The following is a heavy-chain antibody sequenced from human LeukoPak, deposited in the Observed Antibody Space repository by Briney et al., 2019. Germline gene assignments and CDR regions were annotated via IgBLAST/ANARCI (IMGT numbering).Heavy chain of an antibody. Sequence: SETLSLTCTVSGVSISSYYWSWIRQPAGKGLEWIGRIYTSGSTNYNPSLKSRVTMSVDTSKNQFSLKLSSVTAADTAVYYCARAWGYYDSSGYQVNYFDYWGQGTLVTVSS. CDR3: ARAWGYYDSSGYQVNYFDY. CDR2: IYTSGST. V-gene: IGHV4-4*07. D-gene: IGHD3-22*01. CDR1: GVSISSYY. J-gene: IGHJ4*02.